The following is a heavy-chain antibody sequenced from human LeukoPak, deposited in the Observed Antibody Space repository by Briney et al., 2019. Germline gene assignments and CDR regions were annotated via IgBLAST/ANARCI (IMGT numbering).Heavy chain of an antibody. V-gene: IGHV4-39*07. Sequence: PSETLSLTCTVSGGSISSSSYYWGWIRQLPGKGLEWIGSIYYSGSTYYNPSLKSRVTISVDTSKNQFSLKLSSVTAADTAVYYCASTQQWLEGNFDYWGQGTLVTVSS. CDR1: GGSISSSSYY. CDR2: IYYSGST. J-gene: IGHJ4*02. CDR3: ASTQQWLEGNFDY. D-gene: IGHD6-19*01.